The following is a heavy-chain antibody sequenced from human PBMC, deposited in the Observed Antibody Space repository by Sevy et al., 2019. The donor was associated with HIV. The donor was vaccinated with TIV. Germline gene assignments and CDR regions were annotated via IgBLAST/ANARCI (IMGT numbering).Heavy chain of an antibody. CDR3: AKDMVDCSGGTCYSGAVSPFQS. CDR1: GFIFNNYD. CDR2: VSYDGADK. J-gene: IGHJ1*01. D-gene: IGHD2-15*01. V-gene: IGHV3-30*18. Sequence: GGSLRLSCAASGFIFNNYDMYWIRQAPGKGLEWVATVSYDGADKDYADIVKGRFTISRDSSRSMLYLQMSSLRPEDTGVNFCAKDMVDCSGGTCYSGAVSPFQSWGQGTLVTVSS.